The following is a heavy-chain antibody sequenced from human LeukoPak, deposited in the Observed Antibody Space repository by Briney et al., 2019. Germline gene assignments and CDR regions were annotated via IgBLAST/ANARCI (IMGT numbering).Heavy chain of an antibody. CDR2: INSDGTTT. J-gene: IGHJ3*02. CDR1: GFTFNTYW. Sequence: AGGSLRLSCAASGFTFNTYWMHWVRQAPGKGLVWVSRINSDGTTTNYADSVEGRFTISRDNAKNTLFLQLNSLRVEDTAVYYCARWGFYWNVRLAPSFDIWGQGTMVTVSS. D-gene: IGHD1-1*01. V-gene: IGHV3-74*01. CDR3: ARWGFYWNVRLAPSFDI.